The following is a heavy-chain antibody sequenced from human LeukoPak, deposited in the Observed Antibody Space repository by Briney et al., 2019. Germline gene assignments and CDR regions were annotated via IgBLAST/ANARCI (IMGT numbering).Heavy chain of an antibody. CDR1: GYTLTDLS. CDR2: FDPEDAET. CDR3: ATAPRLSGWDFDH. J-gene: IGHJ4*02. Sequence: ASVKVSCKVSGYTLTDLSMHWVRQAPGKGLEWMGGFDPEDAETIYAQNFQGRVTMTEDTSTDTAYMELRSPRSEDTAVYYCATAPRLSGWDFDHWGQGTLVTVSS. D-gene: IGHD6-19*01. V-gene: IGHV1-24*01.